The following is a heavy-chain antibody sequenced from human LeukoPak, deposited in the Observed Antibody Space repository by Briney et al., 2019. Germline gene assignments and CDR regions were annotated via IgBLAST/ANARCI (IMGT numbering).Heavy chain of an antibody. Sequence: GESLKISCKGSGFTFTSYWIGWVRQTPGKGLEWMGSIYPGDSDTRYSPSFQGQVTISADKSISTAYLQWSSLKASDNAMYYCARGGSGWYQSFDYWGQGTLVTVSS. CDR2: IYPGDSDT. D-gene: IGHD6-19*01. CDR3: ARGGSGWYQSFDY. CDR1: GFTFTSYW. V-gene: IGHV5-51*01. J-gene: IGHJ4*02.